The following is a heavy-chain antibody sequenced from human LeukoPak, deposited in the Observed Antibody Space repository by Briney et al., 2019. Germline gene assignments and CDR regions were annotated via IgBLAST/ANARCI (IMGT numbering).Heavy chain of an antibody. Sequence: PGGSLRLSCAASGFTFDDYAMHWVRQAPGKGLEWVSLISWDGGSTYFADSVRGRLTISRDNSKNSLYLQMNSLRAEDTALYYCAKVAYPMAARRLSYYYYMDVWGKGTTVTVSS. CDR3: AKVAYPMAARRLSYYYYMDV. V-gene: IGHV3-43D*04. J-gene: IGHJ6*03. D-gene: IGHD6-6*01. CDR2: ISWDGGST. CDR1: GFTFDDYA.